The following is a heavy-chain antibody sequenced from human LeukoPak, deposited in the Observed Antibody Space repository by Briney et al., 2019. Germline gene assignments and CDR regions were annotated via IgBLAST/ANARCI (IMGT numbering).Heavy chain of an antibody. D-gene: IGHD3-10*01. CDR2: IIPIFGTA. CDR1: GGTFSSYA. J-gene: IGHJ6*03. Sequence: SVKVSCKASGGTFSSYAISWVRQAPGQGLEWMGGIIPIFGTANYAQKFQGRVTITADESTSTAYMELSSLRSEDTAVYYCAKEYVSGGYYANNYYYYLDVWAKGTTLPSP. CDR3: AKEYVSGGYYANNYYYYLDV. V-gene: IGHV1-69*01.